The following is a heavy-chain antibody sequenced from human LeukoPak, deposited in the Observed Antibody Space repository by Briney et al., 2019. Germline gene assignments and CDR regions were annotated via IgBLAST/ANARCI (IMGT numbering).Heavy chain of an antibody. CDR1: GDSISSNNYY. V-gene: IGHV4-39*07. J-gene: IGHJ3*01. CDR3: ARAYYGYIWGTYHDAFDL. Sequence: PSETLSLTCTVSGDSISSNNYYWGWIRQPPGKGLEWIGSIYYSGSTYYNPSLRSRVTISVDTSKNQFSLKLSSVTAADTAVYYCARAYYGYIWGTYHDAFDLWGQGTMVTASS. CDR2: IYYSGST. D-gene: IGHD3-16*02.